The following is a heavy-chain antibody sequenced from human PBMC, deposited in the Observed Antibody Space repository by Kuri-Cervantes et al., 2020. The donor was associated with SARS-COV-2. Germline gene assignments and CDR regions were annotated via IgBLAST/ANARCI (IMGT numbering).Heavy chain of an antibody. CDR2: IIPILGIA. CDR1: AGTFSSYA. V-gene: IGHV1-69*10. CDR3: HYYYGGGRSYY. Sequence: SVKVSCKASAGTFSSYANSWVRQAPGQGLEWMGGIIPILGIANYAQKFQGRVTITAAKSTSTAYMELSSVRSEDTVVYYCHYYYGGGRSYYWGQGPLVTVSS. D-gene: IGHD3-10*01. J-gene: IGHJ4*02.